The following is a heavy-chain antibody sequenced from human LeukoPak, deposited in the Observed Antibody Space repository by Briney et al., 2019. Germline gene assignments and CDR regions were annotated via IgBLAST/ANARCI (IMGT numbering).Heavy chain of an antibody. CDR2: ISWNSGSI. CDR1: GFTFNTYD. CDR3: VRFGGKTQYYFDY. D-gene: IGHD3-10*01. Sequence: PGGTLRLSCAASGFTFNTYDMTWVRQAPGKGLEWVSGISWNSGSIGYADSVKGRFTISRDNAKNSLYLQMNSLRAGDMALYYCVRFGGKTQYYFDYWGQGTLVTVSS. J-gene: IGHJ4*02. V-gene: IGHV3-9*03.